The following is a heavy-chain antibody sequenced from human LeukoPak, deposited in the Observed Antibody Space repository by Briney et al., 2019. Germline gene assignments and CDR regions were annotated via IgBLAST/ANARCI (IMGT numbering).Heavy chain of an antibody. J-gene: IGHJ5*02. CDR1: GGSISSYY. CDR2: IYYSGST. Sequence: SETLSLTCTVSGGSISSYYWSWIRQPPGKGLEWIGYIYYSGSTNYNPSLKSRVTISVDTSKNQFSLKLSSVTAADTAVYYCARLGGAPYDFWSGYKANWFDPWGQGTLVTVSS. CDR3: ARLGGAPYDFWSGYKANWFDP. V-gene: IGHV4-59*01. D-gene: IGHD3-3*01.